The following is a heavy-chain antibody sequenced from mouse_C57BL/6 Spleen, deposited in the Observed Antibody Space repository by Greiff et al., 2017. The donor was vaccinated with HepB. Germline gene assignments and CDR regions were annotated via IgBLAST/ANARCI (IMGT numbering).Heavy chain of an antibody. J-gene: IGHJ1*03. CDR1: GFTFSDYG. CDR3: ARSDYGWYFDV. D-gene: IGHD2-4*01. Sequence: EVNVVESGGGLVKPGGSLKLSCAASGFTFSDYGMHWVRQAPEKGLEWVAYISIGSSTIYYADTVKGRFTISRDNAKNTLFLQMTSLRSEDTAMYYGARSDYGWYFDVWGTGTTVTVSS. CDR2: ISIGSSTI. V-gene: IGHV5-17*01.